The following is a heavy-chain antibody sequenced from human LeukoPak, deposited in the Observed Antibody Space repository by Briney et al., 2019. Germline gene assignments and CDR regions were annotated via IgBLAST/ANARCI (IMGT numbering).Heavy chain of an antibody. V-gene: IGHV1-46*01. CDR1: EYTFTSYY. Sequence: ASVKVSCKASEYTFTSYYMHWVRQAPGQGLEWMGVSNPSGVGTSYAQKFQGRVTMTRDTSTTTVYMELSSLRSEDTAVYYCAREESGGYFDYWGQGTLVTVSS. CDR3: AREESGGYFDY. CDR2: SNPSGVGT. J-gene: IGHJ4*02. D-gene: IGHD2-8*02.